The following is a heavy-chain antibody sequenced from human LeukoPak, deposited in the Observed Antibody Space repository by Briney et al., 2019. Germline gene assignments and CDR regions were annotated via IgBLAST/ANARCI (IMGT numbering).Heavy chain of an antibody. D-gene: IGHD5-18*01. CDR3: ARVGTKQLWLKVYFDY. V-gene: IGHV1-18*01. CDR2: ISAYNGNT. J-gene: IGHJ4*02. Sequence: ASVKVSCKASGYTFTSYGISWVRQAPGQGLEWMGWISAYNGNTNYAQKLQGRVTMTTDTSTSTAYMELRSLRSDDTAVYYCARVGTKQLWLKVYFDYWGQGTLVTVSS. CDR1: GYTFTSYG.